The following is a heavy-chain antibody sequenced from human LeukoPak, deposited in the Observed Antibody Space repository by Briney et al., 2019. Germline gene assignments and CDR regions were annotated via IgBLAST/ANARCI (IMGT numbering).Heavy chain of an antibody. Sequence: SETLSLTCTVSGGSIRSGGYYWGWIRQPPGKGLEWIGTIYYSGTTYYNPSLKSRVTISVDTSKNQFSLKLSSVTAADMAVYYCVTVADAVSWFDPWGQGTLVTVSS. CDR3: VTVADAVSWFDP. CDR1: GGSIRSGGYY. D-gene: IGHD6-19*01. J-gene: IGHJ5*02. CDR2: IYYSGTT. V-gene: IGHV4-39*01.